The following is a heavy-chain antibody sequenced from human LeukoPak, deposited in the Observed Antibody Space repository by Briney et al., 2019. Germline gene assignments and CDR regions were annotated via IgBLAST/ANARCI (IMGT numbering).Heavy chain of an antibody. CDR1: GVSISSSNYY. J-gene: IGHJ6*03. CDR3: ARRTRGGGEPYYYYYMDV. D-gene: IGHD3-10*01. V-gene: IGHV4-39*01. CDR2: VYYSGSS. Sequence: PSETLSLTCTASGVSISSSNYYWVWMRQPPGKGLEWIGSVYYSGSSQYNPSLKSRVTISVDTFNNQFSLKLSSVAAADTAVYFCARRTRGGGEPYYYYYMDVWGKGTTVTVSS.